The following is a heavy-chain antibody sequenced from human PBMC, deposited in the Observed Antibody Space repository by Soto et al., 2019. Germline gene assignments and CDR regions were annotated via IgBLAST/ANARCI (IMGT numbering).Heavy chain of an antibody. J-gene: IGHJ4*02. CDR2: IYWDDDK. D-gene: IGHD5-12*01. V-gene: IGHV2-5*02. CDR1: GFSLSTSGVG. CDR3: AHVYGGYDNFDY. Sequence: QITLKESGPTLVKPTQTLTLTCTFSGFSLSTSGVGVGWIRQPPGKALEWLALIYWDDDKRYSPSLKSRLTXXKXSSKNQVVLTMTTMDPVDTATYYCAHVYGGYDNFDYWGQGTLVTVSS.